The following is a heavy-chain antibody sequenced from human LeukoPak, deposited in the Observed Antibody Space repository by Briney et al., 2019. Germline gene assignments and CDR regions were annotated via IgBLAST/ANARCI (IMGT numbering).Heavy chain of an antibody. CDR1: GFTFRNHA. CDR2: ISGSGETT. CDR3: AKDRGMVGASVRAFDC. D-gene: IGHD1-26*01. J-gene: IGHJ4*02. Sequence: GGSLRLSCAASGFTFRNHAMNWVRQAPGKGLEWVSVISGSGETTYYADSVKGRFTISRDNSQNTLYLQMSSLRGEDTALYYCAKDRGMVGASVRAFDCWGQGPLVTVSP. V-gene: IGHV3-23*01.